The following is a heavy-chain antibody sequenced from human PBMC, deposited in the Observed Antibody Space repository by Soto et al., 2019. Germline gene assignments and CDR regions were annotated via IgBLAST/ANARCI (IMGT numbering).Heavy chain of an antibody. CDR3: AKVPGYSYGGRFDY. CDR1: GGTFSSYA. CDR2: IIPIFGTA. J-gene: IGHJ4*02. V-gene: IGHV1-69*13. Sequence: SVKVSCKASGGTFSSYAISWVRQAPGQGLEWMGGIIPIFGTANYAQKFQGRVTITADESTSTAYMELSSLRSEDTAVYYCAKVPGYSYGGRFDYWGQGTLVTVSS. D-gene: IGHD5-18*01.